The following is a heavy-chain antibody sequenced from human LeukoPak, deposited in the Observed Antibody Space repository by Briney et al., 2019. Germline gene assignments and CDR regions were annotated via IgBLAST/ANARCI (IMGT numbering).Heavy chain of an antibody. D-gene: IGHD6-19*01. CDR2: ISAYNGNT. Sequence: ASVKVSCKASGYTFTSYGISRVRQAPGQGLEWLGWISAYNGNTNYAQKLQGRVTMTTDTSTSTAYMELRSLRSDDTAVYYCARELAVAGTVYLDYWGQGTLVTVSS. J-gene: IGHJ4*02. CDR3: ARELAVAGTVYLDY. CDR1: GYTFTSYG. V-gene: IGHV1-18*01.